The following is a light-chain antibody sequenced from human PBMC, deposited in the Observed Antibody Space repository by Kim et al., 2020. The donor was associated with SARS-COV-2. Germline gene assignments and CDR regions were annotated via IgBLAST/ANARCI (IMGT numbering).Light chain of an antibody. V-gene: IGLV3-1*01. CDR2: KDS. CDR3: QAWDSSTAV. J-gene: IGLJ3*02. Sequence: SVSPGKTASITCSGDKLGDKYACWYQQKPGQSPVLVIYKDSKRPSGIPERFSGSNSGNTATLTISGTQAMDEADYYCQAWDSSTAVFGGGTQLTVL. CDR1: KLGDKY.